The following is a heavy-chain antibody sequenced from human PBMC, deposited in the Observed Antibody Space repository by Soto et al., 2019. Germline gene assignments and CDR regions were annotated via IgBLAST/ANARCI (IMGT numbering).Heavy chain of an antibody. V-gene: IGHV3-23*01. CDR1: GFTFSSYA. Sequence: GGSLRLSCAASGFTFSSYAMSWVRQAPGKGLEWVSAISGSGGSTYYADSVKGRFTISRDNSKNTLYLQMNSLRAEDTAVYYCAKGGLSGYDYNIYYYYYMDVWGKGTTVTVSS. D-gene: IGHD5-12*01. J-gene: IGHJ6*03. CDR2: ISGSGGST. CDR3: AKGGLSGYDYNIYYYYYMDV.